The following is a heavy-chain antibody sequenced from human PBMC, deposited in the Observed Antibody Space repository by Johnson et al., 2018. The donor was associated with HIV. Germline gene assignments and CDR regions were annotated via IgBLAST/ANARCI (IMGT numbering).Heavy chain of an antibody. CDR3: ARGEGGTYLPDAFDI. D-gene: IGHD1-26*01. Sequence: VQLVESGGGLVQPGGSLRLSCAASGIIVTGNFMSWVRQAPGKGLEWVSVINAGGDTYYADSVKGRFTISRDNSKNTLYLQMNSLRAEDTAVYYCARGEGGTYLPDAFDIWGQGTMVTVSS. J-gene: IGHJ3*02. V-gene: IGHV3-66*02. CDR2: INAGGDT. CDR1: GIIVTGNF.